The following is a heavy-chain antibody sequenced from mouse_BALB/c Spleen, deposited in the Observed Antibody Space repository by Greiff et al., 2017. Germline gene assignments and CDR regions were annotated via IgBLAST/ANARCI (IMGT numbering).Heavy chain of an antibody. CDR2: IDPENGDT. CDR3: NAPNHPYAMDY. D-gene: IGHD4-1*01. CDR1: GFNIKDYY. V-gene: IGHV14-4*02. Sequence: EVKLMESGAELVRSGASVKLSCTASGFNIKDYYMHWVKQRPEQGLEWIGWIDPENGDTEYAPKFQGKATMTADTSSNTAYLQLSSLTSEDTAVYYCNAPNHPYAMDYWGQGTSVTVSS. J-gene: IGHJ4*01.